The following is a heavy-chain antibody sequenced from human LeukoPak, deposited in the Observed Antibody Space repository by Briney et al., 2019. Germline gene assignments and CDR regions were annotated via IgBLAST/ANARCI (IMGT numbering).Heavy chain of an antibody. CDR1: GGSISSGDYY. CDR3: ARGGDAAAFDI. D-gene: IGHD2-15*01. J-gene: IGHJ3*02. Sequence: SETLSLTCTVSGGSISSGDYYWSWIRQPPGKGLEWIGYIYYSGSTYYNPSLKSRVTISVDTSKNQFSLKLSSVTAADTAVYYCARGGDAAAFDIWGQGTMVTVSS. CDR2: IYYSGST. V-gene: IGHV4-30-4*01.